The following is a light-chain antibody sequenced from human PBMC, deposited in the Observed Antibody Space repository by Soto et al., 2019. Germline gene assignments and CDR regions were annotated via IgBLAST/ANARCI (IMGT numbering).Light chain of an antibody. Sequence: EIVLTQSPGTLSLSPGERATLSCRASQSVSSSYLAWYQQKPGQAPRLLIYGASSRATGIPDRFSGSGSGKDFTLTISRLEPEDFAVYYCQQYGSSPPITFGQGTRLE. V-gene: IGKV3-20*01. CDR2: GAS. CDR1: QSVSSSY. CDR3: QQYGSSPPIT. J-gene: IGKJ5*01.